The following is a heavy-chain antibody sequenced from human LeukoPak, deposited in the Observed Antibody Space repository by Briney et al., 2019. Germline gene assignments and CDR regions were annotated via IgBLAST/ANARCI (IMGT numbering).Heavy chain of an antibody. D-gene: IGHD3-22*01. CDR3: AREYYYDSSGYYYRWFDP. J-gene: IGHJ5*02. CDR2: IYYSGST. CDR1: GGSISSYY. Sequence: PSETLSLTCTVSGGSISSYYWSWIRQPPGKGLEWIGYIYYSGSTNYNPSLKSRVTISVDTSKNQFPLKLSSVTAADTAVYYCAREYYYDSSGYYYRWFDPWGQGTLVTVSS. V-gene: IGHV4-59*01.